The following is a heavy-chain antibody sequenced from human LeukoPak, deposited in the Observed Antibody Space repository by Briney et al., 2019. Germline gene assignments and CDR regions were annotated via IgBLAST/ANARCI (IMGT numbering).Heavy chain of an antibody. CDR3: AADISLLSSGWYYFDY. V-gene: IGHV1-58*01. D-gene: IGHD6-19*01. CDR1: GFTFTSSA. J-gene: IGHJ4*02. Sequence: SVKVSCKASGFTFTSSAVQWVRQARGQRLEWIGWIVVGSGNTNYAQKFQERVTITRDMSTSTAYMELSSLRSEDTAVYYCAADISLLSSGWYYFDYWGQGTLITVSS. CDR2: IVVGSGNT.